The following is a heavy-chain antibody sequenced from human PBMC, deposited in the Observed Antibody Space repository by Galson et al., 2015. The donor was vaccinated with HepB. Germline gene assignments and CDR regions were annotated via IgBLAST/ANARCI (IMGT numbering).Heavy chain of an antibody. J-gene: IGHJ4*02. D-gene: IGHD3-22*01. V-gene: IGHV3-30*18. Sequence: SLRLSCAASGFTFSSYGMHWVRQAPGKGLEWVAVISYDGSNKYYADSVKGRFTISRDNSKNSLYLQMNSLRAEDTAVYYCAKLSSEDSSGYSDYWGQGTLVTVSS. CDR2: ISYDGSNK. CDR3: AKLSSEDSSGYSDY. CDR1: GFTFSSYG.